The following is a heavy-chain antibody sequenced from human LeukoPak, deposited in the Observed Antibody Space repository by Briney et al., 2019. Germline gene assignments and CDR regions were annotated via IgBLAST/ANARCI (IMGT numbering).Heavy chain of an antibody. CDR3: ARGQLRVVRGVTLDY. J-gene: IGHJ4*02. D-gene: IGHD3-10*01. CDR1: GGSFSGYY. V-gene: IGHV4-34*01. Sequence: SETLSLTCAVYGGSFSGYYWSWIRQPPGKGLEWIGEINHSGSTNYNPSLKSRVTISVDTSKNQFSLKLSSVTAADTAVYYCARGQLRVVRGVTLDYWGQGTLVTVSS. CDR2: INHSGST.